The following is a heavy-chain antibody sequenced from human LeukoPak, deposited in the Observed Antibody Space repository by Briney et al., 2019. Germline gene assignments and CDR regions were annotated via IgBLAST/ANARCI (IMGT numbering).Heavy chain of an antibody. CDR1: GFTFSSYW. Sequence: GGSLRLSCAASGFTFSSYWMHWVRQAPGKGLVWVSRINSDGIYTTYADSVKGRFSISRDNAKKSMYLQMNSLRAEDTAVYYCSRAPYSSAPYLEYFQHWGHGTLVTVSS. CDR2: INSDGIYT. D-gene: IGHD6-25*01. CDR3: SRAPYSSAPYLEYFQH. J-gene: IGHJ1*01. V-gene: IGHV3-74*01.